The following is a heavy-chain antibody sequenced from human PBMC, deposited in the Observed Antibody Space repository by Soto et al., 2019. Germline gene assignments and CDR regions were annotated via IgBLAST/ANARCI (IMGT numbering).Heavy chain of an antibody. CDR2: IYYSGST. V-gene: IGHV4-61*01. CDR1: GGSVSSGSYY. CDR3: ARDVWNGGSYFDH. Sequence: QVQLQESGPGLVKPSETLSLTCTVSGGSVSSGSYYWSWIRQPPVKGLEWIGYIYYSGSTNYNPSLKSRVTISVDTSKNQFSLKLSSVTAAYTAVYYCARDVWNGGSYFDHWGQGTLVTVSS. J-gene: IGHJ4*02. D-gene: IGHD1-1*01.